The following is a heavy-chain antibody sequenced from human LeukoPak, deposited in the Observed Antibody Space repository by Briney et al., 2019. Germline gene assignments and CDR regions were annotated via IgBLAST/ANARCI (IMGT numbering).Heavy chain of an antibody. D-gene: IGHD1-14*01. CDR2: INADGSTA. V-gene: IGHV3-74*01. CDR1: GFTFGNSW. CDR3: VVVVEPPDSDGFDV. J-gene: IGHJ3*01. Sequence: QAGGSLRLSCAASGFTFGNSWVHGVRQAPGKGLVWFSLINADGSTATYADSVKGRFTISSDNARNTLSLQMNSLTIEDTAVYYCVVVVEPPDSDGFDVWGQGTMITVSS.